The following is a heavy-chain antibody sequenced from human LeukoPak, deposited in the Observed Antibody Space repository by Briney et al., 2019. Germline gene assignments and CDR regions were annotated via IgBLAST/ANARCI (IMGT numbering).Heavy chain of an antibody. V-gene: IGHV3-15*01. J-gene: IGHJ4*02. Sequence: GESLRLSCAASRFNFTNAWVSWVRRAPGKRLEWLGRIKSKADGGTTLHATSVEDKFAISRDDSINTLYLQMNSLKIEDTAVYYCTDPPTSLWGQGILVTVSS. CDR1: RFNFTNAW. CDR3: TDPPTSL. D-gene: IGHD1-1*01. CDR2: IKSKADGGTT.